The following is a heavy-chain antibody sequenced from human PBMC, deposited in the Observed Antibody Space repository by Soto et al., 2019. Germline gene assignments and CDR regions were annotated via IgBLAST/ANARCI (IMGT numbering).Heavy chain of an antibody. Sequence: SETLSLTCTVSGGSISSSSYYWGWIRQPPGKGLEWIGSIYYSGSTYYNPSLKGRATISVDTSKNQFSLKLSSVTAADTVVYYCARLGYCSSTSCYGRGYYYYYYYMDVWGKGTTVTVSS. CDR2: IYYSGST. D-gene: IGHD2-2*01. CDR3: ARLGYCSSTSCYGRGYYYYYYYMDV. J-gene: IGHJ6*03. V-gene: IGHV4-39*01. CDR1: GGSISSSSYY.